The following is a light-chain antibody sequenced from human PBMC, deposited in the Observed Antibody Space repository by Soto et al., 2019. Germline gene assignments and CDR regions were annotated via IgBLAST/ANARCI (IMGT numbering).Light chain of an antibody. CDR2: DAS. J-gene: IGKJ4*01. Sequence: DSPMSQSPSTVSASVGDRVTITCRASQSISSWLAWYQQKPGKAPKLLIYDASSLESGVPSRFSGSGSGTEFTLTISSLQPDDFATYYCQQYNSYSPLTFGGGTKVDIK. CDR3: QQYNSYSPLT. V-gene: IGKV1-5*01. CDR1: QSISSW.